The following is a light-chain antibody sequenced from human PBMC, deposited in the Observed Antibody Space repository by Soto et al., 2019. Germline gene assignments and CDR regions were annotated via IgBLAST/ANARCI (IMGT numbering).Light chain of an antibody. Sequence: EIVLTQSPATLSLSPGERATLSCRASQSVSSYLAWYQQKPGQAPRLLIYDASHRATGIPARFSGSGSGTDYTLTICSLEPEDFAVYYCQQRSNWPPTFGQGTKLEIK. CDR1: QSVSSY. CDR2: DAS. CDR3: QQRSNWPPT. J-gene: IGKJ2*01. V-gene: IGKV3-11*01.